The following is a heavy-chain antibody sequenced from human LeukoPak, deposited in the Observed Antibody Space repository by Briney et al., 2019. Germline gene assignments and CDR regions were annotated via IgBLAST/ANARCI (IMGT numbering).Heavy chain of an antibody. D-gene: IGHD6-13*01. CDR3: AADRIAAAGSYVA. Sequence: SVKVSCKASGFTFTSSAMQWVRQARGQRLEWIGWIVVGSGNTNYAQKFQERVTITRDMSTSTAYMELSSPRSEDTAVYYCAADRIAAAGSYVAWGQGTLVTVSS. CDR2: IVVGSGNT. V-gene: IGHV1-58*02. J-gene: IGHJ4*02. CDR1: GFTFTSSA.